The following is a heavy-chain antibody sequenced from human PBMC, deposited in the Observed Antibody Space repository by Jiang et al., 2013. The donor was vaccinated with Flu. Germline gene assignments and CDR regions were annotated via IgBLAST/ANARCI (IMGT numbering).Heavy chain of an antibody. D-gene: IGHD2-2*01. CDR2: INPNSGGT. CDR1: GYTFTGYY. CDR3: ARVPIVVVPAAGFDY. V-gene: IGHV1-2*02. Sequence: SGAEVKKPGASVKVSCKASGYTFTGYYMHWVRQAPGQGLEWMGWINPNSGGTNYAQKFQGRVTMTRDTSISTAYMELNRLRSDDTAVYYCARVPIVVVPAAGFDYWGQGTLVTVSS. J-gene: IGHJ4*02.